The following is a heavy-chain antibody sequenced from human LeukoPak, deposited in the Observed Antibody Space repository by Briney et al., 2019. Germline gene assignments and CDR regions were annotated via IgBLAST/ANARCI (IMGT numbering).Heavy chain of an antibody. CDR2: INPNSGGT. V-gene: IGHV1-2*02. CDR1: GYTFTGYY. D-gene: IGHD1-26*01. Sequence: ASVKVSCKASGYTFTGYYMHWVPQAPGQGREGMGWINPNSGGTNYAQKFQGRVTIPRHTSISTAYMELSRLRSDDTAVYYCARAFPELFDYWGQGTLVTVSS. CDR3: ARAFPELFDY. J-gene: IGHJ4*02.